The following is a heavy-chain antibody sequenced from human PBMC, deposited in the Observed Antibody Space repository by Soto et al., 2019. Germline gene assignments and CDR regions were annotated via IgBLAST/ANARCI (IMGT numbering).Heavy chain of an antibody. V-gene: IGHV1-18*01. Sequence: ASVKVSCKASGYTFTSYGISWVRQAPGQGLEWMGWISAYNGNTNYAQKLQGRVTMTTDTSTSTAYMELRSLRSDDTAVYYCARKEGDPIAAAGYNWFDPWVQGALVTDS. CDR3: ARKEGDPIAAAGYNWFDP. CDR2: ISAYNGNT. D-gene: IGHD6-13*01. J-gene: IGHJ5*02. CDR1: GYTFTSYG.